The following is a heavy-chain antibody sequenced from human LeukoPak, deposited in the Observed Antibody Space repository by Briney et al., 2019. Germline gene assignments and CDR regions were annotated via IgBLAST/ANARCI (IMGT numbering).Heavy chain of an antibody. J-gene: IGHJ4*02. Sequence: GGSLRLSCAASGFTFDDYAMHWVRQAPGKGLEWVSGISWNSGSIGYADSVKGRFTISRDNAKNSLYLQMNSLRAEDTALYYCAKVVGGSYDYFDYWGQGTLDTVSS. V-gene: IGHV3-9*01. D-gene: IGHD1-26*01. CDR2: ISWNSGSI. CDR1: GFTFDDYA. CDR3: AKVVGGSYDYFDY.